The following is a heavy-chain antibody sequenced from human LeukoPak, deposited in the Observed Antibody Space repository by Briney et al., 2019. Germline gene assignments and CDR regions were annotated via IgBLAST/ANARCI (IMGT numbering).Heavy chain of an antibody. CDR1: GYTFTGYY. J-gene: IGHJ3*02. D-gene: IGHD2-15*01. CDR2: INPNSGAT. V-gene: IGHV1-2*02. CDR3: ARDWDCSGGSCRDAFDI. Sequence: GASVKVSCKASGYTFTGYYMHWVRQAPGQGLEWMGWINPNSGATNYAQKFQGRVTMTRDTSISTAYMELSRLRSDDTAVYYCARDWDCSGGSCRDAFDIWGQGTMVTVSS.